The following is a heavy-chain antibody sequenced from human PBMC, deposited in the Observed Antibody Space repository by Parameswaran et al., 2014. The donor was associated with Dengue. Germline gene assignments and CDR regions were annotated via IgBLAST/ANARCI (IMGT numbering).Heavy chain of an antibody. CDR2: ISSSSYI. CDR3: ARDDPLYYYDSSTYYYDDY. V-gene: IGHV3-21*01. D-gene: IGHD3-22*01. Sequence: GSLRLSCAASGFTFSSYSMNWVRQAPGKGLEWVSSISSSSYIYYADSVKGRFTISRDNAKNSLYLQMNSLRAEDTAVYYCARDDPLYYYDSSTYYYDDYWGQGTLVTVSS. CDR1: GFTFSSYS. J-gene: IGHJ4*02.